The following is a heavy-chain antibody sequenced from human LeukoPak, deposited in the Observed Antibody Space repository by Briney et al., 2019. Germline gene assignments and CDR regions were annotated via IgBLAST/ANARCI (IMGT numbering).Heavy chain of an antibody. CDR2: ISYDGSNK. D-gene: IGHD6-13*01. V-gene: IGHV3-30*18. Sequence: GRSLRLSCAASGFAFSSYGMHWVRQAPGKGLEWVAVISYDGSNKYYADSVKGRFTISRDNSKNTLYLQMNSLRAEDTAVYYCAKDHGGIAIWGQGTMVTVSS. CDR3: AKDHGGIAI. J-gene: IGHJ3*02. CDR1: GFAFSSYG.